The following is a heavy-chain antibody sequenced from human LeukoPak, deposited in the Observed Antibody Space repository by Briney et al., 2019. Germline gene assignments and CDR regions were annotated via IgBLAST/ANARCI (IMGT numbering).Heavy chain of an antibody. V-gene: IGHV3-23*01. D-gene: IGHD3-10*01. CDR3: ARDEYGSGSFDY. Sequence: PGGSLRLSCAASGFTFSSYAMSWVRQAPGKGLEWVSTISGSGGSTYYADSVKGRFTISRDNSKNTLYLQMNSLRAEDTAVYYCARDEYGSGSFDYWGQGTLVTVSS. CDR1: GFTFSSYA. CDR2: ISGSGGST. J-gene: IGHJ4*02.